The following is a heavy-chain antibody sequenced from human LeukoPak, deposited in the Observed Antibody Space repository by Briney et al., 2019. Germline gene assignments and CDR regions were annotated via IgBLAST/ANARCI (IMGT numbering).Heavy chain of an antibody. CDR3: AAEDIKLGLGGEFIY. CDR2: ISSNGGST. J-gene: IGHJ4*02. D-gene: IGHD3-16*01. V-gene: IGHV3-64*01. Sequence: GGSLRLSCAASGFTFSSYAMHWVCQAPGKGLEYVSAISSNGGSTYYANSVKGRFTISRDNSKNTLYLQMGSLRAEDMAVYYCAAEDIKLGLGGEFIYWGQGTLVTVSS. CDR1: GFTFSSYA.